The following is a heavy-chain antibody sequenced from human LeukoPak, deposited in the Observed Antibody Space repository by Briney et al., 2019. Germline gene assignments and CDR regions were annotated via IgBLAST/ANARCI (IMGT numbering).Heavy chain of an antibody. V-gene: IGHV1-2*02. CDR3: ASIYGGNYYFDY. J-gene: IGHJ4*02. CDR1: GYTFTGYY. CDR2: INPNSGGT. Sequence: ASVKVSCKASGYTFTGYYMHWVRQAPGQGLGWMGWINPNSGGTNYAQKFQGRVTMTRDTSISTAYMELSRLRSDDTAVYYCASIYGGNYYFDYWGQGTLVTVSS. D-gene: IGHD4-23*01.